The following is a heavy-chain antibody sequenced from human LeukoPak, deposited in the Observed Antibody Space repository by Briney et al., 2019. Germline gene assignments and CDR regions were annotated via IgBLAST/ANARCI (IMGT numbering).Heavy chain of an antibody. V-gene: IGHV1-46*01. D-gene: IGHD3-10*01. CDR1: GYTFTGYY. J-gene: IGHJ4*02. CDR2: INPSGGST. CDR3: AGEDQGSFFDY. Sequence: ASVKVSCKASGYTFTGYYMHWVRQAPGQGLEWMGIINPSGGSTSYAQKFQGRVTMTRDTSTSTVYMELSSLRSEDTAVYYCAGEDQGSFFDYWGQGTLVTVSS.